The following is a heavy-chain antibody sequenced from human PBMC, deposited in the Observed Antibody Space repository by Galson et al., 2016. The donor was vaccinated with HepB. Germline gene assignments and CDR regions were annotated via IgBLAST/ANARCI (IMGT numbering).Heavy chain of an antibody. J-gene: IGHJ6*02. D-gene: IGHD3-10*01. V-gene: IGHV1-24*01. Sequence: SVKVSCKVSGYILSKLPIHWVRQAPGKGLEWVGSSDPDDGKTLYAQQFQGRVTMTEDAPKDTAYMDLSRLKSEDTAVYYCATARVSSGDSLRRIYYAMDVWGQGTMVTVSS. CDR3: ATARVSSGDSLRRIYYAMDV. CDR2: SDPDDGKT. CDR1: GYILSKLP.